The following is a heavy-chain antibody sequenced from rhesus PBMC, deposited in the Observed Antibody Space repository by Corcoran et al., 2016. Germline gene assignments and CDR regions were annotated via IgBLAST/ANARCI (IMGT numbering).Heavy chain of an antibody. Sequence: QVQLQESGPAAVKPSETLSLTCAVPGGTISSSQWLGWTRQAPGKGLEWIGGNYGSGGSTEADPSLKSRVTISKDTSKNQFSLKLSSVTAADTAVYYCARDSGSYWYYFDYWGQGVLVTVSS. CDR1: GGTISSSQW. D-gene: IGHD2-27*01. CDR3: ARDSGSYWYYFDY. CDR2: NYGSGGST. V-gene: IGHV4-93*01. J-gene: IGHJ4*01.